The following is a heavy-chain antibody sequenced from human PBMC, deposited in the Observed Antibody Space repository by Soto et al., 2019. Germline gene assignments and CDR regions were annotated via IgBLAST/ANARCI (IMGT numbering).Heavy chain of an antibody. CDR1: GFTFSSYS. J-gene: IGHJ3*02. CDR3: ATGRGEYNWNAFDI. D-gene: IGHD1-20*01. Sequence: GGSLRLSCAASGFTFSSYSMNWVRQAPGKGLEWVSSISSSSSYIYYADSVKGRFTISRDNAKNSLYLQMNSLRAEDTAVYYWATGRGEYNWNAFDIWGQGTMVTVSS. V-gene: IGHV3-21*01. CDR2: ISSSSSYI.